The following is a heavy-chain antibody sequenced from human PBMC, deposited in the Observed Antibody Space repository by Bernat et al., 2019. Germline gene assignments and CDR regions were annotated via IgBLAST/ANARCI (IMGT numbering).Heavy chain of an antibody. J-gene: IGHJ4*02. V-gene: IGHV3-33*01. CDR1: GFTFSSYG. CDR3: VRDKSDSSSPGAFDY. CDR2: IWYDGSNK. Sequence: QVQLVESGGGVVQPGRSLRLSCAASGFTFSSYGMHWVRQAPGKGLEWVAVIWYDGSNKYYADSVKGRFTISRDNSKNTLYLQMNSLRAEDTAVYYCVRDKSDSSSPGAFDYWGQGTLVTVSS. D-gene: IGHD6-6*01.